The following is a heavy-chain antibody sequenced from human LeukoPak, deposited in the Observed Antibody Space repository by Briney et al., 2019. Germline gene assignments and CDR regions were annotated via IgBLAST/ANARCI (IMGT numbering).Heavy chain of an antibody. Sequence: SETLSLTCTVSGVSFSSSGCYWGWIRQPPGKGLEWVGSIFYTGNTYYNPSLRSRVTISADTSKNQFSLDLRFVTAADSAVYYCARLGAFLMWDSGSFPDYWGQGTLVTVSS. CDR2: IFYTGNT. CDR1: GVSFSSSGCY. D-gene: IGHD3-10*01. V-gene: IGHV4-39*01. J-gene: IGHJ4*02. CDR3: ARLGAFLMWDSGSFPDY.